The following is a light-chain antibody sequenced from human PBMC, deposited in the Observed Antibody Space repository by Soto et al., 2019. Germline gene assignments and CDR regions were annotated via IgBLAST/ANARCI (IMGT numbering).Light chain of an antibody. CDR3: QEYGSSPRIT. CDR1: QSVSSSY. Sequence: ELVLSKSPGTLSLSPGESSSLSGRASQSVSSSYLAWYQQKPGQAPRLLIYGASSRATGIPDRFSGSGSGTDFTLTISRLEPEDFAVYYCQEYGSSPRITFGEGTRLEIK. V-gene: IGKV3-20*01. CDR2: GAS. J-gene: IGKJ5*01.